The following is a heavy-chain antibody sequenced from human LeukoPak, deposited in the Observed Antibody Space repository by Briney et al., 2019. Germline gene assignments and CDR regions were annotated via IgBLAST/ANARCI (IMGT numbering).Heavy chain of an antibody. CDR2: INAGNGNT. V-gene: IGHV1-3*03. CDR1: GYTFTSYA. CDR3: ARDGDYGGGIDY. J-gene: IGHJ4*02. D-gene: IGHD4-23*01. Sequence: GASVKVSCKASGYTFTSYAMHWVRQAPGQRLEWMGWINAGNGNTKYSQEFQGRVTITRDTSASTAYMELSSLRSEDMAVYYCARDGDYGGGIDYWGQGTLVTVSS.